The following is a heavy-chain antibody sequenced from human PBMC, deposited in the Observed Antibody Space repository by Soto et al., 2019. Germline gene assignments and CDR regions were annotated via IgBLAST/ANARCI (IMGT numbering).Heavy chain of an antibody. D-gene: IGHD6-19*01. CDR2: IIPIFGTA. Sequence: SVKVSCKASGGTFSSYAISWVRQAPGQGLEWMGGIIPIFGTANYAQKFQGRVTITADESTSTAYMELSSLRSEDTAVYYCARGPDLSGWAPNYYYYGMDVWGQGTTVTV. CDR1: GGTFSSYA. J-gene: IGHJ6*02. CDR3: ARGPDLSGWAPNYYYYGMDV. V-gene: IGHV1-69*13.